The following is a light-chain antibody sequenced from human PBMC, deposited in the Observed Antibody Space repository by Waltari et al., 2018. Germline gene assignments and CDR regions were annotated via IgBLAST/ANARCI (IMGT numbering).Light chain of an antibody. CDR1: QTVGRF. V-gene: IGKV3-11*01. CDR2: PAS. Sequence: EIVLIQSPATLSLSPGQTATLSSRASQTVGRFVAWYQQRPGQAPKLPIYPASNSATGIPARFSGSGSGTDFTLTISSLEPEDFAVYSWQDRSTFVQGTRLEIK. CDR3: QDRST. J-gene: IGKJ5*01.